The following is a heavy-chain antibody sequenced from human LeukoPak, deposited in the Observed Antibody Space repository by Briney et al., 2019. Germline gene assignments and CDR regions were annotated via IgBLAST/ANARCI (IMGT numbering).Heavy chain of an antibody. CDR1: GGSISSSSYY. V-gene: IGHV4-39*01. CDR3: AISQGSADPYYYGMDV. CDR2: IYYSGST. D-gene: IGHD3-3*02. Sequence: SETLSLTCTVSGGSISSSSYYWDWIRQPPGKGLEWIGSIYYSGSTYYNPSLKSRVTISVDTSKNQFSLKLSSVTAADTAVYYCAISQGSADPYYYGMDVWGQGTTVTVSS. J-gene: IGHJ6*02.